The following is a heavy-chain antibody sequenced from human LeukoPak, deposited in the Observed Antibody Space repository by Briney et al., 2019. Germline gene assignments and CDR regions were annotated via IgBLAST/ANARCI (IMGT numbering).Heavy chain of an antibody. D-gene: IGHD7-27*01. CDR1: GFTFSNYG. J-gene: IGHJ4*02. CDR2: IQYDGSNK. Sequence: GGSLRLSCAASGFTFSNYGMQWVRQAPGKGLEWVAFIQYDGSNKYYGDSVKGRFTISRDNSKNTLYLQMNSPRAEDTAAYYCAKDGNWARFENWGQGTLVTVSS. CDR3: AKDGNWARFEN. V-gene: IGHV3-30*02.